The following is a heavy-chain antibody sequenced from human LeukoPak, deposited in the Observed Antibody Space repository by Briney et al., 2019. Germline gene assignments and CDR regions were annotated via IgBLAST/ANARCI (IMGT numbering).Heavy chain of an antibody. D-gene: IGHD3-10*01. CDR2: IKQDGSEA. V-gene: IGHV3-7*04. CDR1: EFTFIRYW. J-gene: IGHJ4*02. Sequence: AGSLRLSGAAAEFTFIRYWISLVQQAQGKGLQWVSNIKQDGSEAHYVDSVKGRFTISRDNAKNSLSLQMNSLNVDDTGVYFCTRDALFGSGRTHLDFWSQGTLVSVSS. CDR3: TRDALFGSGRTHLDF.